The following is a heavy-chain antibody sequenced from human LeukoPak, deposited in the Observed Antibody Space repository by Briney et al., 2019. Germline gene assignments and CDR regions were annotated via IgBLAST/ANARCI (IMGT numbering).Heavy chain of an antibody. D-gene: IGHD2-8*01. CDR1: GITFSSYA. CDR3: ARGPERTGVGTRYYYDMDV. CDR2: ISGGGNSA. J-gene: IGHJ6*02. Sequence: PGGSLRLSCAASGITFSSYAMSWVRQAPGKGLEWVSGISGGGNSAYYADSVKGRFTISRDNSKNTLYLQMNSLRAEDTAVYYCARGPERTGVGTRYYYDMDVWGQGTTVTVSS. V-gene: IGHV3-23*01.